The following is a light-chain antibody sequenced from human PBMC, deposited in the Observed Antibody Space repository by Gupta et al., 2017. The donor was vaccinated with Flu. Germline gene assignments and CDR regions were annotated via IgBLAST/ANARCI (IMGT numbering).Light chain of an antibody. CDR3: SSYTSTNTFYV. V-gene: IGLV2-14*01. CDR1: SSDVGRSDS. CDR2: DVT. J-gene: IGLJ1*01. Sequence: QSALTQPASVSGSPGQSITISCTGTSSDVGRSDSVSWYQQYPGKAPKLIIYDVTTRPSGVSSRFSGPKSGNTASLTISGLEAEDESDYYCSSYTSTNTFYVFGTGTTVTVL.